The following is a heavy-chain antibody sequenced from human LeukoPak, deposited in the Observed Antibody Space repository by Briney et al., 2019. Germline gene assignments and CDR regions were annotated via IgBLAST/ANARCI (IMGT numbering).Heavy chain of an antibody. J-gene: IGHJ4*02. V-gene: IGHV1-18*04. D-gene: IGHD6-19*01. CDR3: ARLLLSSSSGWYMIFDY. CDR2: ISAYNGNT. Sequence: GASVRVSCKASGYTFTSYGISWVRQAPGQGLEWMGWISAYNGNTNYAQKLQGRVTMTTDTSTSTAYMELRSLRSDDTAVYYCARLLLSSSSGWYMIFDYWGQGTLVTVSS. CDR1: GYTFTSYG.